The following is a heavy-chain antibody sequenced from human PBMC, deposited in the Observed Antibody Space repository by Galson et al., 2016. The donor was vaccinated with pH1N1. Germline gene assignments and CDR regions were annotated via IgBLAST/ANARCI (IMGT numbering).Heavy chain of an antibody. D-gene: IGHD5-18*01. CDR1: GYTFTIYG. CDR2: ISPYSGNT. V-gene: IGHV1-18*01. Sequence: SVKVSCKASGYTFTIYGISWVRQAPGQGLEWMGWISPYSGNTKYAQKFQGRVTMATDTSTNTAYMELRNLTSDDTAVYYCARDVRISLWLPDFWGQGTLVTVSS. J-gene: IGHJ4*02. CDR3: ARDVRISLWLPDF.